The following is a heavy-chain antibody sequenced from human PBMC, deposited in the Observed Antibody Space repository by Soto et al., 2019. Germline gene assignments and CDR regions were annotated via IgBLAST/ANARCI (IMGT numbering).Heavy chain of an antibody. Sequence: SETLSLTCTVSGGSISSYYWSWIRQPPGKGLEWIGYIYYIGSTLYNPSLKSRVTISVDRPNNQFSLKLRSVTAADTAIYYCAGDIRSGSYRFDYWGQGTLVTVSS. D-gene: IGHD1-26*01. CDR3: AGDIRSGSYRFDY. CDR2: IYYIGST. CDR1: GGSISSYY. V-gene: IGHV4-59*08. J-gene: IGHJ4*02.